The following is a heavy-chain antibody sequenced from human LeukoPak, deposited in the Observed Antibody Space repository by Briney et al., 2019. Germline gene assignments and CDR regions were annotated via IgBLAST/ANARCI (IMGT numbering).Heavy chain of an antibody. V-gene: IGHV4-39*07. D-gene: IGHD5-24*01. Sequence: SETLSLTCTVSGGSISSSSYCWGWIRQPPGKGLEWIGSIYYSGSTYYNPSLKSRVTISVDTSKNQFSLKLSSVTAADTAVYYCARGDGYNWDYFDYWGQGTLVTVSS. CDR1: GGSISSSSYC. J-gene: IGHJ4*02. CDR3: ARGDGYNWDYFDY. CDR2: IYYSGST.